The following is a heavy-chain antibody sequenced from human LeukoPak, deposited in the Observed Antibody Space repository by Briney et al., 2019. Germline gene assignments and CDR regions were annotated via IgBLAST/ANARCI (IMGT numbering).Heavy chain of an antibody. Sequence: GRSLRLSCAASGFTFSSYWMSWVRQAPGKGLEWVANIKQDGSEKYYVDSVKGRFTISRDNAKNSLYLQMNSLRAEDTAVYYCARISGSYYHGAFDIWGQGTMVTVSS. J-gene: IGHJ3*02. D-gene: IGHD1-26*01. CDR1: GFTFSSYW. CDR2: IKQDGSEK. V-gene: IGHV3-7*01. CDR3: ARISGSYYHGAFDI.